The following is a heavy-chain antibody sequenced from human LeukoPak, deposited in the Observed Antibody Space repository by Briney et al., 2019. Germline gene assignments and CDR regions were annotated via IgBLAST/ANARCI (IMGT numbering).Heavy chain of an antibody. D-gene: IGHD3/OR15-3a*01. V-gene: IGHV3-30-3*01. Sequence: PGGSLRLSCAASGFIFSNYVMHWVRQAPGKGMEWVAVISYDGSNKYYADSVKGRFTISRDNSKNTLYLQMNSLRADDTAVYYCARDSTFGPPERTYGMAVWGQGTTVTVSS. CDR1: GFIFSNYV. J-gene: IGHJ6*02. CDR2: ISYDGSNK. CDR3: ARDSTFGPPERTYGMAV.